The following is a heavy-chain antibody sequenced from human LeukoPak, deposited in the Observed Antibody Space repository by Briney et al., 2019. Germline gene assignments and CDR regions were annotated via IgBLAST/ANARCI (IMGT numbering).Heavy chain of an antibody. CDR1: GGSISSSSYY. Sequence: SETLSLTCTVSGGSISSSSYYWAWIRQPAGKGLEWIGRIYTSGSTNYNPSLKSRVTISVDTSKNQFSLKLSSVTAADTAVYYCARSGGGPGDYWGQGTLVTVSS. D-gene: IGHD2-15*01. J-gene: IGHJ4*02. CDR2: IYTSGST. CDR3: ARSGGGPGDY. V-gene: IGHV4-61*02.